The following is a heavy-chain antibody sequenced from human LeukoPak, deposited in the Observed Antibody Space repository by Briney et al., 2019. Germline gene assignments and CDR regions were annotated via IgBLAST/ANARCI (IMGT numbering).Heavy chain of an antibody. V-gene: IGHV3-23*01. CDR3: ARDSVDHYGSGMIDY. Sequence: SGGSLRLSCAASGFSISTYAMSWVRQAPGKGLEWVSGIVGSGDTDYADAVQGRFTISKDNSKNIVCLQMNSLRAEDTAVYYCARDSVDHYGSGMIDYWGQGTLVTVSS. CDR1: GFSISTYA. J-gene: IGHJ4*02. CDR2: IVGSGDT. D-gene: IGHD3-10*01.